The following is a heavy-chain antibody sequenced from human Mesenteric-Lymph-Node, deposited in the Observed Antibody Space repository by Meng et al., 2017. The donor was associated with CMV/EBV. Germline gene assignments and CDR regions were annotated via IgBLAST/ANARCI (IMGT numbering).Heavy chain of an antibody. J-gene: IGHJ4*02. D-gene: IGHD2-2*01. CDR3: AKSDYCSSSNCYGY. CDR2: IGGIGAYT. Sequence: GGSLRLSCAASGFTFTNYAMNWVRQAPGKGLEWVSTIGGIGAYTYYADSVKGRFTISRDNSKNTLYLQMNSLRAEDTAVYYCAKSDYCSSSNCYGYWGQGTLVTVSS. CDR1: GFTFTNYA. V-gene: IGHV3-23*01.